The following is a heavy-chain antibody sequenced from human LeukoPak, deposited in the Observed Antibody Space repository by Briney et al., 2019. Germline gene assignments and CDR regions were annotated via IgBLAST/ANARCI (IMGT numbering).Heavy chain of an antibody. D-gene: IGHD5-12*01. Sequence: SETLSLTCTVSGGSISSYYWSWIRQPPGKGLEWIGYIYYSGSTDYNPSLKSRVTISVDTPKNQFSLKLSSVTAADTAVYYCARDGRGYDYFDYWGQGTLVTVSS. V-gene: IGHV4-59*01. CDR3: ARDGRGYDYFDY. CDR2: IYYSGST. CDR1: GGSISSYY. J-gene: IGHJ4*02.